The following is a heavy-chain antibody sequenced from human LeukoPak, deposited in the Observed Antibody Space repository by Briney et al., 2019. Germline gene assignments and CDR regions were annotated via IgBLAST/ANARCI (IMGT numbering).Heavy chain of an antibody. J-gene: IGHJ4*02. CDR3: ARDTPYDSSGYSCFDY. Sequence: GGSLRLSCAASGFTFSSYWMSWVRQAPGKGLEWVANIKQDGSEKYYVDSVKGRFTISRDNAKNSLYLQMNSLRAEDTAVYYCARDTPYDSSGYSCFDYWGQGTLVTVSS. D-gene: IGHD3-22*01. CDR1: GFTFSSYW. CDR2: IKQDGSEK. V-gene: IGHV3-7*01.